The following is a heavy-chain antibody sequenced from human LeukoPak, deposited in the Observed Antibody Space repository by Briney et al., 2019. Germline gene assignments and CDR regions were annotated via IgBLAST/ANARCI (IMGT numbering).Heavy chain of an antibody. J-gene: IGHJ4*02. D-gene: IGHD6-6*01. CDR2: IVVGSGNT. V-gene: IGHV1-58*01. CDR1: GFTFTSSA. CDR3: AAGEGEYSSSPDLDY. Sequence: TSVKVSCKASGFTFTSSAVQWVRQARGQRLEWIGWIVVGSGNTNYAQKFQERVTITRDMSTSTAYMELSSLRSEDTAVYYCAAGEGEYSSSPDLDYWGQGTLVTVSS.